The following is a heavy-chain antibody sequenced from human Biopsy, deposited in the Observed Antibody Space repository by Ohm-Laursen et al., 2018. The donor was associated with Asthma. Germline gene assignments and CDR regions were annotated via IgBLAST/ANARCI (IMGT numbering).Heavy chain of an antibody. CDR3: ARAVDYSHYYGIDV. CDR2: ISVYNGNT. CDR1: GYTFNSAG. D-gene: IGHD3-10*01. Sequence: ASVKVSCKTSGYTFNSAGITWVRQAPGQGLEWMGWISVYNGNTKVAQKLQDRVTMITDTSTSTAYMELRSLRSDDTAVYLCARAVDYSHYYGIDVWGRGTTVTVS. J-gene: IGHJ6*02. V-gene: IGHV1-18*01.